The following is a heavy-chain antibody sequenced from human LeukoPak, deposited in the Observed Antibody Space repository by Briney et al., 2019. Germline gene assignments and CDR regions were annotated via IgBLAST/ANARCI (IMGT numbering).Heavy chain of an antibody. J-gene: IGHJ4*02. D-gene: IGHD1-14*01. CDR1: GGTFSSYT. CDR3: ARVAEPGLFDY. V-gene: IGHV1-69*02. Sequence: ASVKVSCKASGGTFSSYTISWVRQAPGQGLEWMGRIIPILGIANYAQKSQGRVTITADKSTSTAYTELSSLRSEDTAVYYCARVAEPGLFDYWGQGTLVTVSS. CDR2: IIPILGIA.